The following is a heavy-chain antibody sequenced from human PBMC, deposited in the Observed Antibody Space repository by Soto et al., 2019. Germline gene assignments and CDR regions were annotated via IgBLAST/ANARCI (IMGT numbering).Heavy chain of an antibody. V-gene: IGHV4-39*01. Sequence: QLQLQESGPGLVKPSETLSLTCTVSGGSISSSSYYWGWIRQPPGKGLEWIGSIYYSGGTYYNPSLKSRVTISVDTSKNQFALKLSSVTAADTAVYYCARNGTGGRYSDYWGQGTLVTVSS. CDR2: IYYSGGT. D-gene: IGHD1-26*01. J-gene: IGHJ4*02. CDR1: GGSISSSSYY. CDR3: ARNGTGGRYSDY.